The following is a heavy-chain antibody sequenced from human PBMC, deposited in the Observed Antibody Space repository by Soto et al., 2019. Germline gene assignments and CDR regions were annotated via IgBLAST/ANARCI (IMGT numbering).Heavy chain of an antibody. V-gene: IGHV1-18*01. Sequence: QVQLVQSGAEGKKPGASVKVSCKASGYTFTSYGISWVRQAPGQGLEWMGWISAYNGNTNYAQKLKGRVTMTTDTSTSTAYMELRSVRSDDTAVYYCARDRGAYGMDVWGQGTTVTVSS. J-gene: IGHJ6*02. CDR3: ARDRGAYGMDV. CDR2: ISAYNGNT. CDR1: GYTFTSYG.